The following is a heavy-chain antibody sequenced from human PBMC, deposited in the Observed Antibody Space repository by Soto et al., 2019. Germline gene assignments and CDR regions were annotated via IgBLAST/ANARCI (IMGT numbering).Heavy chain of an antibody. CDR1: GGSISSYY. CDR2: IYYSGST. J-gene: IGHJ6*02. CDR3: ARDRGALLWWCGYYRYVNDF. D-gene: IGHD2-21*01. V-gene: IGHV4-59*01. Sequence: SETLSLTCTVSGGSISSYYWSWIRQPPGKGLEWIGYIYYSGSTNYNPSLKSRVTISVDTSKNQFSLKLSSVTAADTAVYYCARDRGALLWWCGYYRYVNDFCGQGSTVTVSS.